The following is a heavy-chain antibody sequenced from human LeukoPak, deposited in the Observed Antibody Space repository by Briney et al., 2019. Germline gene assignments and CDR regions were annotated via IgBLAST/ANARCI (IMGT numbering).Heavy chain of an antibody. V-gene: IGHV3-15*01. CDR1: GFTFSNAW. CDR2: IKSKTDGGTT. J-gene: IGHJ4*02. CDR3: TTAYLYGSGSPFFYY. D-gene: IGHD3-10*01. Sequence: GGSLRLSCAASGFTFSNAWMSWVRQAPGRGLEWVCRIKSKTDGGTTDYGAPVNGRFTISTDDSKNTLYLQMNSLKTEDTAVYYCTTAYLYGSGSPFFYYWGQGTLVTVSS.